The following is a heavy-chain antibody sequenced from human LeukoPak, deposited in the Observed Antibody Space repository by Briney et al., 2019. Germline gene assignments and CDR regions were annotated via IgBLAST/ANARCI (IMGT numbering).Heavy chain of an antibody. J-gene: IGHJ4*02. V-gene: IGHV1-18*01. D-gene: IGHD3/OR15-3a*01. Sequence: ASVKVSCKASGYTFTSYGISWVRQAPGQGLEWMGWISAYNGNTNYAQKLQGRVTMTTDTSTSTAYMELRSLRSDDTAVYYCARVASSGPVIPDFDYWGQGTLVTVSS. CDR1: GYTFTSYG. CDR3: ARVASSGPVIPDFDY. CDR2: ISAYNGNT.